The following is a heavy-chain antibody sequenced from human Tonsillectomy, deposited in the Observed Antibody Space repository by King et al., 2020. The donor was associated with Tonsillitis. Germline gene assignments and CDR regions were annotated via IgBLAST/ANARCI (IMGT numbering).Heavy chain of an antibody. Sequence: VQLVESGGGLVQPGGSLRLSCAASGFTFSSYGMSWVRQAPGKGLEWVSGISGSGGSTYYADSVKGRFTISRDNSKNTLYLQMNSLRAEDTAVYYCAKDRGNLYYFDYWGQGTLVTVSS. CDR2: ISGSGGST. CDR3: AKDRGNLYYFDY. V-gene: IGHV3-23*04. J-gene: IGHJ4*02. CDR1: GFTFSSYG.